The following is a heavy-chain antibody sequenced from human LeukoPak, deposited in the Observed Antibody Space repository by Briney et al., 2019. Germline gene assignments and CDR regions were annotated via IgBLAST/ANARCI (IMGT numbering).Heavy chain of an antibody. J-gene: IGHJ4*02. V-gene: IGHV3-21*01. Sequence: TGGSLRLSCAASGFTFGSYSMNWVRRAPGKGLEWVSSISSSSSYIYYADSVKGRFTISRDNAKNSLYLQMNSLRAEDTAVYYCARDEAAADDPFDYWGQGTLVTVSS. CDR3: ARDEAAADDPFDY. CDR1: GFTFGSYS. D-gene: IGHD6-13*01. CDR2: ISSSSSYI.